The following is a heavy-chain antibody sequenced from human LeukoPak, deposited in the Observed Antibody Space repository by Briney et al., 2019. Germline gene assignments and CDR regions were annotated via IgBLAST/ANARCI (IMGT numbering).Heavy chain of an antibody. Sequence: GGSLRLSCAASGFTFSSYGMHWVRQAPGRGLVWVSRINTDGSGTSYADSVKGRFTISRDNAKNTLYLQMNSLRAEDTAVYFCTRGGTTFDYWGQGTLVTVSS. D-gene: IGHD1-1*01. CDR2: INTDGSGT. CDR1: GFTFSSYG. CDR3: TRGGTTFDY. V-gene: IGHV3-74*01. J-gene: IGHJ4*02.